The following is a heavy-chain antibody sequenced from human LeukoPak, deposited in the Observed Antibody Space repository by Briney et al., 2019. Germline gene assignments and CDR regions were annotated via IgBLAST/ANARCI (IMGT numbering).Heavy chain of an antibody. CDR2: ISVYNGNT. D-gene: IGHD6-13*01. CDR1: GYTFTSYG. J-gene: IGHJ5*02. CDR3: ARGQQRWSPNWFDP. Sequence: GASVKVSCKASGYTFTSYGISWVRQAPGQGLEWMGWISVYNGNTNYAQKLQGRVTMTTDTSTSTAYMELRSLRSDDTAVYYCARGQQRWSPNWFDPWGQGTLVTVSS. V-gene: IGHV1-18*01.